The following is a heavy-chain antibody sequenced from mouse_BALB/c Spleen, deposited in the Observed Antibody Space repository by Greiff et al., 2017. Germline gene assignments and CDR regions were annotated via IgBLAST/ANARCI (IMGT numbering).Heavy chain of an antibody. D-gene: IGHD2-14*01. V-gene: IGHV5-4*02. Sequence: EVKVVESGGGLVKPGGSLKLSCAASGFTFSDYYMYWVRQTPEKRLEWVATISDGGSYTYYPDSVKGRFTISRDNAKNNLYLQMSSLKSEDTAMYYCASPYYRSAAWFAYWGQGTLVTVSA. CDR2: ISDGGSYT. J-gene: IGHJ3*01. CDR3: ASPYYRSAAWFAY. CDR1: GFTFSDYY.